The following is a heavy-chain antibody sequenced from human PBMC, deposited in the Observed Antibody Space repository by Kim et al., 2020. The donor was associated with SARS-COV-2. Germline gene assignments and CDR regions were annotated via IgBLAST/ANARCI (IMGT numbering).Heavy chain of an antibody. V-gene: IGHV1-18*01. J-gene: IGHJ6*02. Sequence: ASVKVSCKASGYTFTSYGISWVRQAPGQGLEWMGWISAYNGNTNYAQKLQGRVTMTTDTSTSTAYMELRSLRSDDTAVYYCARDPGSGSYWDYYYGMDVWGQGTTVTVSS. CDR3: ARDPGSGSYWDYYYGMDV. CDR1: GYTFTSYG. CDR2: ISAYNGNT. D-gene: IGHD3-10*01.